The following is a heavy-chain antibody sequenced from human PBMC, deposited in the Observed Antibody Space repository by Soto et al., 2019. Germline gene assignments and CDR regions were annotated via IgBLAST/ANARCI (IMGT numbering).Heavy chain of an antibody. Sequence: EVQLVESGGGLVKPGGSLRLSCAASGFTFSSYSMNWVRQAPGKGLEWVSSISSSSSYIYYADSVKGRFTISRDNAKNSLYLQMNSLRAEDTAVYYCARDLRVGAPLPHAFDIWGQGTMVTVSS. V-gene: IGHV3-21*01. CDR2: ISSSSSYI. CDR3: ARDLRVGAPLPHAFDI. CDR1: GFTFSSYS. J-gene: IGHJ3*02. D-gene: IGHD1-26*01.